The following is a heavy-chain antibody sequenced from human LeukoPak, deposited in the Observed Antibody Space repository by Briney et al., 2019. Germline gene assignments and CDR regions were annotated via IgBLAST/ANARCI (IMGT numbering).Heavy chain of an antibody. J-gene: IGHJ4*02. V-gene: IGHV3-64*01. D-gene: IGHD3-10*01. CDR2: ISSDGGRT. CDR3: ARDLNSGSGAY. Sequence: PGGSLRLSCAASGFTFSSHSMHWVRQAPGKGLQYVSAISSDGGRTYYANSVKGRFTISRDNSKNTLFLQMGSLRAEDMAVYYCARDLNSGSGAYWGQGTLVTVSS. CDR1: GFTFSSHS.